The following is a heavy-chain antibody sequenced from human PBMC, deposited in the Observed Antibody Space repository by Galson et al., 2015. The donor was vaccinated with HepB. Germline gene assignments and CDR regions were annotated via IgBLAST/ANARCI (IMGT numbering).Heavy chain of an antibody. CDR2: ISYDGSSK. Sequence: SLRLSCAASGFTFSSYGMHWVRQAPGKGLEWVAVISYDGSSKYSTDSVKGRFTISRDNSKNMLYLQMNSLRVEDTAVYYCAKGGYYGSGRYGNNWFDPWGQGILVTVSS. D-gene: IGHD3-10*01. CDR1: GFTFSSYG. CDR3: AKGGYYGSGRYGNNWFDP. V-gene: IGHV3-30*18. J-gene: IGHJ5*02.